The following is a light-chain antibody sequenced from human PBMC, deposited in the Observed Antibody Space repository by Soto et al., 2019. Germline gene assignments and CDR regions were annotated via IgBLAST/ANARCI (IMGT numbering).Light chain of an antibody. CDR2: DSF. V-gene: IGLV1-40*01. CDR3: QAYDNSLGVSVL. CDR1: SSNIGAGYD. Sequence: HSVLTQPPSVSGAPGQTVTISCIWSSSNIGAGYDEHWYQQLPGTVPKLVIYDSFNRPSGVPDRFSGSKSGTSASLAITGLQAEDEAYYYCQAYDNSLGVSVLFGGGTKLTVL. J-gene: IGLJ3*02.